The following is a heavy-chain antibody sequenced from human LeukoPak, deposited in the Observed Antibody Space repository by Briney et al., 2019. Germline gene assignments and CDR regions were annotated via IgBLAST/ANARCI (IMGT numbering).Heavy chain of an antibody. V-gene: IGHV1-69*05. CDR3: ARVGKVVPAADPYYYYYMDV. CDR1: GGTFSSYA. J-gene: IGHJ6*03. Sequence: ASVKVSCKASGGTFSSYAISWVRQAPGQGLEWMGGIIPIFGTANYAQKFQGRVTITTDESTSTAYMELSSLRSEDTAVYYCARVGKVVPAADPYYYYYMDVWGKGTTVTVSS. CDR2: IIPIFGTA. D-gene: IGHD2-2*01.